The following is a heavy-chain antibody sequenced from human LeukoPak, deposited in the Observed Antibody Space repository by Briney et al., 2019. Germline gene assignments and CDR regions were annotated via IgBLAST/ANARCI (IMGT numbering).Heavy chain of an antibody. CDR1: GFAFSSYW. Sequence: GGSLRLSCAASGFAFSSYWMSWVRQAPGKGLEWVANIKGDGSDKYYLDSLKGRFTVSRDNAKNSLYLQVNSLRADDTAVYYCARPFGSGAYYQFDLWGQGTLVTVSS. CDR3: ARPFGSGAYYQFDL. J-gene: IGHJ4*02. CDR2: IKGDGSDK. D-gene: IGHD3-10*01. V-gene: IGHV3-7*04.